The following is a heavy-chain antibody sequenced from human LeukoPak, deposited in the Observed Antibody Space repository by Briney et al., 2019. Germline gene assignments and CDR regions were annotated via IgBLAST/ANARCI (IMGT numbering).Heavy chain of an antibody. J-gene: IGHJ4*02. D-gene: IGHD3-22*01. CDR2: IVVGSGNT. Sequence: GTSVKVSCKASGFTFTSSAVQWVRQARGQRLEWIGWIVVGSGNTNYAQKFQERVTITRDMSTSTACMELSSLRSEDTAVYYCAADERYYYDSSGYNWGQGTLVTVSS. CDR1: GFTFTSSA. V-gene: IGHV1-58*01. CDR3: AADERYYYDSSGYN.